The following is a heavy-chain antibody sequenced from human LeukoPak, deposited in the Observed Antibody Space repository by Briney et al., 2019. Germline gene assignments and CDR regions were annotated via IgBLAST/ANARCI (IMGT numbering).Heavy chain of an antibody. D-gene: IGHD6-19*01. V-gene: IGHV3-53*01. CDR2: IYSGGST. CDR1: GFTVSSNY. CDR3: ARARIAVAGCDY. Sequence: RGSLRLSCAASGFTVSSNYMSWVRQAPGKGLEWVSVIYSGGSTYYADSVKGRFTISRDNSKNTLYLQMNSLRAEDTAVYYCARARIAVAGCDYWGQGTLVTVSS. J-gene: IGHJ4*02.